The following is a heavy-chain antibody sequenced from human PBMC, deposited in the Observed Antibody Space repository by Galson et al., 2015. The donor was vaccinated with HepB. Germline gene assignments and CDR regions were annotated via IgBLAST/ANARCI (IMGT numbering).Heavy chain of an antibody. V-gene: IGHV3-23*01. D-gene: IGHD3-22*01. CDR2: ISGSGGST. J-gene: IGHJ4*02. CDR3: AKDLYDSSGYYYGLFDY. Sequence: SLRLSCAASGFTFSSYAMSWVRQAPGKGLEWVSAISGSGGSTYYADSVKGRFTISRDNSKNTLYLQMNSLRAEDTAVYYCAKDLYDSSGYYYGLFDYWGQGTLVTVSS. CDR1: GFTFSSYA.